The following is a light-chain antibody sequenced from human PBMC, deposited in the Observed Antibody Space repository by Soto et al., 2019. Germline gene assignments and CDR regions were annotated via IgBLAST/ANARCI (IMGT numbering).Light chain of an antibody. J-gene: IGKJ4*01. CDR2: AAS. Sequence: DIQMTQSPSSVSASVGVTVSITCRASQGINNWLAWYQQKPGKAPQVLIYAASSLQSGVPSRFSGSGFGTDFTLTITSLQPEDFATYFCQQANNFPLTFGGGTKIEIK. CDR3: QQANNFPLT. V-gene: IGKV1-12*01. CDR1: QGINNW.